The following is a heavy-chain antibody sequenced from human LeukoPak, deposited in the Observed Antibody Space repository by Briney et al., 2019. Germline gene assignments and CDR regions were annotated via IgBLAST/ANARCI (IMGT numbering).Heavy chain of an antibody. Sequence: PGGSLRLSCAASGVTFSDYYMSWIRKAPGKGLERVSYSSGSSSCTNYADSVMGRFTISRDNAKKSLYLQMNSLRAEDTAVYYCARAQLVEYWGQGSLVTVAS. CDR2: SSGSSSCT. V-gene: IGHV3-11*06. CDR3: ARAQLVEY. CDR1: GVTFSDYY. J-gene: IGHJ4*02. D-gene: IGHD2-2*01.